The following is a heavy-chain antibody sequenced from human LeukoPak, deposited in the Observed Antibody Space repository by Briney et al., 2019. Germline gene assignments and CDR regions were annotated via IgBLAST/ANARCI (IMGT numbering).Heavy chain of an antibody. Sequence: NPSETLSLTCAVYGGSFSGYYWSWIRQPPGKGLEWIGEINHSGSTNYNPSLKSRVTISVDTSKNQFSLKLSSVTAADTAVYYCARSYGYGAYYYYGMDVWGQGTTVTVSS. CDR3: ARSYGYGAYYYYGMDV. V-gene: IGHV4-34*01. CDR1: GGSFSGYY. J-gene: IGHJ6*02. CDR2: INHSGST. D-gene: IGHD5-18*01.